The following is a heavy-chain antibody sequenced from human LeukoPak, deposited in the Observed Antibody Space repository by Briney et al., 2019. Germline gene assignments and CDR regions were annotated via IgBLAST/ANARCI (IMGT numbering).Heavy chain of an antibody. D-gene: IGHD6-19*01. V-gene: IGHV4-4*07. CDR3: ARDFMAVADNEYYFDY. J-gene: IGHJ4*02. Sequence: SETLSLTCTVSGGSISSYWSWIRQPAGKGLEWIGRISTSGSTNYNPSLKSRVTMSVDTSKTQVSLKLSSVTAADTAVYFCARDFMAVADNEYYFDYWGQGTLVTVSS. CDR1: GGSISSY. CDR2: ISTSGST.